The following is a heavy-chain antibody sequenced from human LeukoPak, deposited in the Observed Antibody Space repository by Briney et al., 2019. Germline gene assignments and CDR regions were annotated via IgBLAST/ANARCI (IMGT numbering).Heavy chain of an antibody. V-gene: IGHV4-4*09. Sequence: SETLSLTCTVSGSISGYYWSWIRQPPGKGLEWIGYIYTSGSTNYNPSLKGRVTISVDTSKNQFSLDLSSMTAADTAVYYCARTYGDYGWYFDLWGRGTLVTVSS. CDR3: ARTYGDYGWYFDL. J-gene: IGHJ2*01. CDR1: GSISGYY. CDR2: IYTSGST. D-gene: IGHD4-17*01.